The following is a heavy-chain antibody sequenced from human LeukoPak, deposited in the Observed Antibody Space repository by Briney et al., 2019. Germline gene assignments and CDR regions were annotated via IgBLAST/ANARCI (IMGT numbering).Heavy chain of an antibody. V-gene: IGHV3-23*01. Sequence: GGSLILSCAASGFIFSNYAMSWVRQVPGRGLEWVSTISSRGDSTYVADSVKGRFTISRDNSKNSLYLQMNTVRAEDTAVYYCVKGPRPDITVAHTVENWGQGALVTVSS. J-gene: IGHJ4*02. CDR2: ISSRGDST. CDR1: GFIFSNYA. CDR3: VKGPRPDITVAHTVEN. D-gene: IGHD6-19*01.